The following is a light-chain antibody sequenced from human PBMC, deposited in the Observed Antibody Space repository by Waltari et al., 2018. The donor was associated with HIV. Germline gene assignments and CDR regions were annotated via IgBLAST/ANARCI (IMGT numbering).Light chain of an antibody. J-gene: IGLJ3*02. CDR2: DNN. V-gene: IGLV1-40*01. CDR3: QSYDTSLSAVV. CDR1: SSNLGAGYD. Sequence: QSVVPQPPSVSGAPGQRITISCSGSSSNLGAGYDVPWYQQLPGTAPKVIIYDNNKRPSGVPDRFSGSKSGTSASLAITGLQAEDEAEYYCQSYDTSLSAVVFGGGTTLTVL.